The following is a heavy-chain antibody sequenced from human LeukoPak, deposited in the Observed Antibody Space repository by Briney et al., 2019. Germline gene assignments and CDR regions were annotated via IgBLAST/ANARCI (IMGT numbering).Heavy chain of an antibody. D-gene: IGHD4-23*01. Sequence: SETLSLTCTVSGGSISSSSYYWGWIRQPPGKGLEWIGSIYYSGSTYYNPSLKSRVTISVDTSKNQFSLKLSSVTAADTAVYYWARGGEYGGNFDYWGQGTLVTVSS. J-gene: IGHJ4*02. CDR1: GGSISSSSYY. CDR2: IYYSGST. V-gene: IGHV4-39*07. CDR3: ARGGEYGGNFDY.